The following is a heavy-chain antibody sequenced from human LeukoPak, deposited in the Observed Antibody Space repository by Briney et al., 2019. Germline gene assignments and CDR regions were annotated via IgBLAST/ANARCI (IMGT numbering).Heavy chain of an antibody. J-gene: IGHJ4*02. Sequence: SETLSLTCTVSGGSISSYYWSWIRQPPGKGLEWIGYIYYSGSTYYNPSLKSRVTISVDTSKNQFSLKLSSVTAADTAVYYCARGDLWSGYYPTKIFDYWGQGTLVTVSS. CDR3: ARGDLWSGYYPTKIFDY. CDR2: IYYSGST. D-gene: IGHD3-3*01. CDR1: GGSISSYY. V-gene: IGHV4-59*12.